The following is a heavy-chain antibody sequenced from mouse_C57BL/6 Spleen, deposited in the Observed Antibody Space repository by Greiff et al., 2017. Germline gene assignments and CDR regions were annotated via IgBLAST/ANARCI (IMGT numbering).Heavy chain of an antibody. CDR1: GYTFTSYW. J-gene: IGHJ1*03. Sequence: VKLQQPGAELVMPGASVKLSCKASGYTFTSYWMHWVKQRPGQGLEWIGEIDPSDSYTNYNQKFKGKSTLTVDKSSSTAYMQLSSLTSEDSAVYYCARRGGSSDWYFDVWGTGTTVTVSS. D-gene: IGHD1-1*01. V-gene: IGHV1-69*01. CDR3: ARRGGSSDWYFDV. CDR2: IDPSDSYT.